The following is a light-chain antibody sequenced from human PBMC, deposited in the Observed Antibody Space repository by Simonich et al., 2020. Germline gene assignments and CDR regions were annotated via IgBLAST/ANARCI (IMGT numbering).Light chain of an antibody. Sequence: QSALTQPASVSGSPGQSITISCPGTSSDVGVYNYVSWYQQHPGKAPKLMIYEGSKRPSGVSNRVPGAKPGNTASLTISGLQAEDEADYYCCSYTSSSTWVFGGGTKLTVL. CDR1: SSDVGVYNY. CDR2: EGS. CDR3: CSYTSSSTWV. J-gene: IGLJ3*02. V-gene: IGLV2-14*01.